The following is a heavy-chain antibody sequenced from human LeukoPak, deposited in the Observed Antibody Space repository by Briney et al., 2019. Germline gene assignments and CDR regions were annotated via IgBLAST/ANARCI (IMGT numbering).Heavy chain of an antibody. D-gene: IGHD5-18*01. CDR3: ARGYGTFDF. CDR2: IYHSGST. J-gene: IGHJ4*02. CDR1: GGSINSGGYS. Sequence: SQTLSLTCAVSGGSINSGGYSWSWIRQPPGKGLEWMGYIYHSGSTYYSPSLKSRVTMSVDRSKNHFSLKLHSVTAADTAVYYCARGYGTFDFWGQGILVTVSS. V-gene: IGHV4-30-2*01.